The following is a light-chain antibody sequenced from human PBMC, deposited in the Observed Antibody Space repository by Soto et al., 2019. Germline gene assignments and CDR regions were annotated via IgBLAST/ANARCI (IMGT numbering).Light chain of an antibody. CDR2: EVS. J-gene: IGLJ1*01. V-gene: IGLV2-18*02. CDR1: SSDVGSYNR. Sequence: SVLAQTSSLSASPGKSVAISCTGTSSDVGSYNRVSWYQQPPGAAPKLMIYEVSNRPSGVPDRFSGSKSGNTASLTISGLQAEDEADYYCNSYTGSSTYVFGTGTKVTVL. CDR3: NSYTGSSTYV.